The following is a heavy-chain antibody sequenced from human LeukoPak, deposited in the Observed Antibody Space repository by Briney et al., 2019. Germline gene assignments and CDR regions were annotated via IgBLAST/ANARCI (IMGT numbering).Heavy chain of an antibody. CDR3: ATDLVVLILDY. D-gene: IGHD2-21*01. CDR2: ISYDGSNK. J-gene: IGHJ4*02. Sequence: GGSLRLSCAASGFTFSSYAMRWVRQAPGKGLEWVAVISYDGSNKYYADSVKGRFTISSDNSKNTLYLQMNSLRAEDTAVYYCATDLVVLILDYWGQGTLVTVSS. CDR1: GFTFSSYA. V-gene: IGHV3-30*04.